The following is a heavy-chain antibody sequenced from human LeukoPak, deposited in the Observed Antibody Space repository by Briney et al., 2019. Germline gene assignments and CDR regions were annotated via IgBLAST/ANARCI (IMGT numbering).Heavy chain of an antibody. D-gene: IGHD3-22*01. J-gene: IGHJ5*02. CDR1: GGSISSHY. Sequence: KPPETLSLTCTVSGGSISSHYWSWIRQPPGKGLEWIGYIYYSGSTNYNPSLKSRVTISVDTSKNQFSLKLSSVTAADTAVYYCAREGGYYHDNWFDPWGQGTLVTVSS. CDR3: AREGGYYHDNWFDP. CDR2: IYYSGST. V-gene: IGHV4-59*11.